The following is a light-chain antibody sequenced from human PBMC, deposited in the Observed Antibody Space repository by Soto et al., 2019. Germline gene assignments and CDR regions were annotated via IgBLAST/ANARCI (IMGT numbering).Light chain of an antibody. J-gene: IGKJ1*01. CDR3: QQYVSAPWT. CDR2: GAS. V-gene: IGKV3-20*01. CDR1: QSVRSNY. Sequence: EIVLTQSPGTLSLSEGERATLSCRASQSVRSNYLAWYQQKPGQAPRLLIYGASSRATGIPDRFSGSGSGTDFTLTISRLEPEDFAVYYCQQYVSAPWTFGQGTKVEIK.